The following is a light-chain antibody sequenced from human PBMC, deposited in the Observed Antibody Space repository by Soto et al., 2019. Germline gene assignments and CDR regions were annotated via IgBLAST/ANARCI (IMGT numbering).Light chain of an antibody. V-gene: IGKV3-20*01. Sequence: IVLTQSPGTLSLSPGERATLSCRASQSVSSSYLAWYQRKPGQAPRLLIYGASSRATGIPDRFSGSGSGTDFTLTISRLEPEDFAVYYCQQYGSFRTFGQGTKV. CDR2: GAS. J-gene: IGKJ1*01. CDR1: QSVSSSY. CDR3: QQYGSFRT.